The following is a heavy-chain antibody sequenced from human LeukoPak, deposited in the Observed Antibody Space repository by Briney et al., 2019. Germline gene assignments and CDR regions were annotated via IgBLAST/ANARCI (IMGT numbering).Heavy chain of an antibody. Sequence: GGSLRLSCAASGFTFSSYCMNWVRQAPGKGLEWVSSITSSSSYIYYADSVKGRFTISRDNAKNSLYLQMNSLRAEDTAVYYCAREPQAMVRGTYDYWGQGTLGTVSS. D-gene: IGHD3-10*01. J-gene: IGHJ4*02. CDR1: GFTFSSYC. CDR2: ITSSSSYI. CDR3: AREPQAMVRGTYDY. V-gene: IGHV3-21*01.